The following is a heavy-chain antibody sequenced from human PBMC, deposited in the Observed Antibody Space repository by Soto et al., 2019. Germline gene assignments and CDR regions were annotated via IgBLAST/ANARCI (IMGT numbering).Heavy chain of an antibody. CDR3: AREDCSGGSCYRRADY. CDR1: GYTFTSYD. CDR2: MNPNSGNT. J-gene: IGHJ4*02. Sequence: ASVXVSCKASGYTFTSYDINWVRQATGQGLEWMGWMNPNSGNTGYAQKFQGRVTMTRNTSISTAYMELSSLRSEDTAVYYCAREDCSGGSCYRRADYWGQGTLVTVSS. D-gene: IGHD2-15*01. V-gene: IGHV1-8*01.